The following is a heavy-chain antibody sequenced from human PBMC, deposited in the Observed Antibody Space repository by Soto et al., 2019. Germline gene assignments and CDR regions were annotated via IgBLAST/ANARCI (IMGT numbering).Heavy chain of an antibody. CDR3: ASPAGADYTFDY. CDR1: GGSITSSSYY. D-gene: IGHD4-4*01. Sequence: QLQLQESGPGLVKPSETLSLTCAVSGGSITSSSYYWGWIRQAPGRGLEWIGTIYYRGSTYYNPSLESRVTISADTSKNQLSLNLRSVTAADTAMYYCASPAGADYTFDYWGQGILVTVSS. CDR2: IYYRGST. J-gene: IGHJ4*02. V-gene: IGHV4-39*01.